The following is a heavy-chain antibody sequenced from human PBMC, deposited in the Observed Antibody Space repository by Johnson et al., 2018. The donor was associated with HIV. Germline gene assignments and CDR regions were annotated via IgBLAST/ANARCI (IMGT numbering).Heavy chain of an antibody. J-gene: IGHJ3*02. CDR3: AKDRVHSSNYLDAFDI. Sequence: VQLVESGGGLVQPGGSLRLSCAASGFTFSTYAMSWVRQAPGKGLEWVSGISGSGGSPYYADSVKGRITISRDNSKNTLYLQINSLRAEDTAVYYCAKDRVHSSNYLDAFDIWGQGTMVTVSS. CDR1: GFTFSTYA. D-gene: IGHD3-22*01. V-gene: IGHV3-23*04. CDR2: ISGSGGSP.